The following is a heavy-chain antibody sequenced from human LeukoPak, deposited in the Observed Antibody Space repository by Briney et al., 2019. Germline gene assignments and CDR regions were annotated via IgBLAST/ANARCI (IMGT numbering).Heavy chain of an antibody. CDR1: GGTFRAYP. Sequence: SVKVSCKASGGTFRAYPISWVRQAPGQGLEWMGGLTHIFRRTNYTQKFQERLIITTDESYSTAYMELRDLRSDDTALYYCATSGSGRSWDWFAPWGQGTLVIVSS. CDR2: LTHIFRRT. J-gene: IGHJ5*02. CDR3: ATSGSGRSWDWFAP. D-gene: IGHD3-10*01. V-gene: IGHV1-69*05.